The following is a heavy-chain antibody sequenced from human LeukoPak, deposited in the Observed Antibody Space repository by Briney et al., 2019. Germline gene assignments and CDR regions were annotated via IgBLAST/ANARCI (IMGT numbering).Heavy chain of an antibody. CDR3: ARRGVYCSGTSCYWVFDY. CDR1: GGSFSGYY. J-gene: IGHJ4*02. Sequence: SETLSLTCAVYGGSFSGYYWSWIRQPPGKGLEWIGEINHSGTTNYNPSFKSRVTISVDTSKNQFSLNLSSVTAADTAVFYCARRGVYCSGTSCYWVFDYWGQGTLVTVSS. CDR2: INHSGTT. V-gene: IGHV4-34*01. D-gene: IGHD2-2*01.